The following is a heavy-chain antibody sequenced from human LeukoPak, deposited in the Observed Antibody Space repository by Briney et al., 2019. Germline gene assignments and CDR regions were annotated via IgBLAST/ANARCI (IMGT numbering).Heavy chain of an antibody. J-gene: IGHJ4*02. D-gene: IGHD2-8*01. V-gene: IGHV4-39*07. CDR3: ARVQGGSVWEVYVGYFDY. CDR1: GGSISSSSYY. CDR2: IYYSGST. Sequence: SETLSLTCAVAGGSISSSSYYWGWIRQPPGKGLECIGSIYYSGSTYYNPSLKSRVTISVDTSKNQFSLKLSSVTAADTAVYYCARVQGGSVWEVYVGYFDYWGQGTLVTVSS.